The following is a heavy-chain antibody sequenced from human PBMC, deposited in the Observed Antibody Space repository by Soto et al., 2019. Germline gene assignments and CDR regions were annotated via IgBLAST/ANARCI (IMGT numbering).Heavy chain of an antibody. J-gene: IGHJ5*02. CDR2: IYYSGST. Sequence: QVQLQESGPGLVKPSQTLTLTCTVSGGSISSGGYYWSWIRQHTGKGLEWIGYIYYSGSTYYNPSIKSRGPIAADTSKNQCCLKLSSVTAADTAGYYVARLVGARQTWFDPWGQGTLFTVSS. V-gene: IGHV4-31*03. CDR3: ARLVGARQTWFDP. D-gene: IGHD6-6*01. CDR1: GGSISSGGYY.